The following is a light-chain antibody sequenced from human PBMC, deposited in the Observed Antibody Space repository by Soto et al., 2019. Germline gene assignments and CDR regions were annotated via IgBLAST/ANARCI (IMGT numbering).Light chain of an antibody. Sequence: DIQMTQTPSTLSVSVGDRFTITCRASQTISSWLAWYQQKPGKAPKLLIYKASTLKSGVPSRFSGSGSGTEFTLTISSLQPDDFATYYCQHYNSYSEAFGQGTMVDVK. V-gene: IGKV1-5*03. CDR2: KAS. CDR1: QTISSW. J-gene: IGKJ1*01. CDR3: QHYNSYSEA.